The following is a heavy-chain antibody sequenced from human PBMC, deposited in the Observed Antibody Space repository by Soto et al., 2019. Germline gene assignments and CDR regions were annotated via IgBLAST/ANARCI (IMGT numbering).Heavy chain of an antibody. CDR2: ISGSGGST. CDR1: GFTFSSYA. V-gene: IGHV3-23*01. Sequence: HPGGSLRLSCAASGFTFSSYAMSWVRQAPGKGLEWVSAISGSGGSTYYADSVKGRFTISRDNSKNTLYLQMNSLRAEDTAVYYCAKACDMLTGYSYIPRGFDPWGQGTLVTVSS. D-gene: IGHD3-9*01. J-gene: IGHJ5*02. CDR3: AKACDMLTGYSYIPRGFDP.